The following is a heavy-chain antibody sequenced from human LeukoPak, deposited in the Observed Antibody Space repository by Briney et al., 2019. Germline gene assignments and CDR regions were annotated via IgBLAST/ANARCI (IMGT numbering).Heavy chain of an antibody. CDR1: GGSISSYY. CDR3: ARSRSRYDSSGYRVYYFDY. J-gene: IGHJ4*02. D-gene: IGHD3-22*01. V-gene: IGHV4-59*01. Sequence: SETLSLTCTLPGGSISSYYWSWIRQPPGKGLEWIGYIYYSGSTNYTPSLKSRVTISVDTSKNEFSLKLSSVTAADTAVYYCARSRSRYDSSGYRVYYFDYWGQGTLVTVSS. CDR2: IYYSGST.